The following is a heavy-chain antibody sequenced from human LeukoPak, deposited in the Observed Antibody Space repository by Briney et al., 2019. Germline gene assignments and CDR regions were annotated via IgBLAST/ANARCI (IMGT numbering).Heavy chain of an antibody. Sequence: GGSLRLSCAASGFTFSSYWMHWVRQAPGKGLVWVSRINSDGSTISYADSVKGRFTISRDNAKNTLYLQMNSLRAEDTAVYYCARDHSNWELPSDYWGQGTLVTVSS. CDR1: GFTFSSYW. D-gene: IGHD4-23*01. CDR3: ARDHSNWELPSDY. CDR2: INSDGSTI. V-gene: IGHV3-74*01. J-gene: IGHJ4*02.